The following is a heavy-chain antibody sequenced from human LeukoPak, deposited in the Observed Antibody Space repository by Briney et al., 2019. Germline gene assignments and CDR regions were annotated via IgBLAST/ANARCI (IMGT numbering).Heavy chain of an antibody. CDR1: GFTYSSYW. J-gene: IGHJ4*02. Sequence: PGGSLRLSCAASGFTYSSYWMSWVRQAPGKGLEWVANIKQDGREKYYVDSVKGRFTISKDNAKNSLYLQMNSLRAEDTALYYCACYDILTGHSRWGQGTLVTVSS. CDR2: IKQDGREK. V-gene: IGHV3-7*03. D-gene: IGHD3-9*01. CDR3: ACYDILTGHSR.